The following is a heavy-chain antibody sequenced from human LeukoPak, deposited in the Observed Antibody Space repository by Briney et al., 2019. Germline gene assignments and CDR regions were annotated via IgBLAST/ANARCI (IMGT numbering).Heavy chain of an antibody. CDR1: GFSFRSYS. J-gene: IGHJ4*02. D-gene: IGHD3-16*01. Sequence: PGGSLRLSCAASGFSFRSYSMNWVRQAPGKGLEWVSYISSSRSTIYYADSVKGRFSISRDNAKNTLYLQMNSLRAEDTAVYYCARVNVCQRCHFDYWGQGTLVTVSS. V-gene: IGHV3-48*04. CDR2: ISSSRSTI. CDR3: ARVNVCQRCHFDY.